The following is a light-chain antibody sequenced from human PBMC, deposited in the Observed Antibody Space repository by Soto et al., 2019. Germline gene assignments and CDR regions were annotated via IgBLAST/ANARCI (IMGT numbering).Light chain of an antibody. CDR3: SAWDNSLNGYV. CDR1: SSDVGGYKY. Sequence: QSALTQPPSASGSPGQSVTISCTGTSSDVGGYKYVSWYQQHPGKAPKLMIYEVSKRPSGVPDRFSGSKSGNTASLAISGLQSEDEGDYYCSAWDNSLNGYVFGPGTKLTVL. CDR2: EVS. V-gene: IGLV2-8*01. J-gene: IGLJ1*01.